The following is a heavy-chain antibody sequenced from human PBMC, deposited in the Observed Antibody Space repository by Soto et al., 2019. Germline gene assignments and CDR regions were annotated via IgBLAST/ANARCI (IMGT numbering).Heavy chain of an antibody. V-gene: IGHV3-21*01. CDR1: GFTFSSYS. CDR3: ARKYYDSSGPFDY. D-gene: IGHD3-22*01. J-gene: IGHJ4*02. Sequence: EVQLVESGGGLVKPGGSLRLSCAASGFTFSSYSMNWVRQAPGKGLEWVSSISSSSSYIYYADSVKGRFTISRDNANNSLYVQMNSLRAEDTAVYYCARKYYDSSGPFDYWGQGTLVTVSS. CDR2: ISSSSSYI.